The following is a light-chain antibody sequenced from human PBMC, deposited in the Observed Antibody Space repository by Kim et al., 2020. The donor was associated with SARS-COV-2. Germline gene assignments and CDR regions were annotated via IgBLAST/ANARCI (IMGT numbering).Light chain of an antibody. CDR3: QKSNGAPWT. Sequence: AAVGERVTRTCRAGQARANSLAWYQHRPGKVPKLLISSASALQSGVPSRFSGTGSGTDFTLTISSLQPEDVATYYCQKSNGAPWTFGQGTKVDIK. V-gene: IGKV1-27*01. CDR2: SAS. CDR1: QARANS. J-gene: IGKJ1*01.